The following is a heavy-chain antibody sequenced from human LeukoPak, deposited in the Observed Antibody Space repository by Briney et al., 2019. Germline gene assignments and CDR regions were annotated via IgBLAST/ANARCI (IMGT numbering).Heavy chain of an antibody. Sequence: GGSLRLSCTVSGFTLSDHYMSWYRQSPGRGLEWISWITSSGTTSDYADSVKGRFTISRDNAKSSIYLQMNNLRVEDTAVYYCARDPDYGDPYWGQGTLVTVSS. J-gene: IGHJ4*02. CDR2: ITSSGTTS. D-gene: IGHD4-17*01. CDR3: ARDPDYGDPY. V-gene: IGHV3-11*01. CDR1: GFTLSDHY.